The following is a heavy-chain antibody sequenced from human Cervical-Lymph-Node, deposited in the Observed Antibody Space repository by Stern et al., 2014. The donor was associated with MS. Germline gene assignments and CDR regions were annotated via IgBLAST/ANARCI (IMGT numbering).Heavy chain of an antibody. Sequence: VQLVQSGAEVKKPGASMNVSCKTSGGTFSSSYAITWMRQAPGQGLEWMGRILPILGLANYAQKFQGRVFITADKSTSTTYLELSSLRSEDTAVYYCARGVVSNRAAATLHNLFDPWGQGTLVTVSS. D-gene: IGHD2-15*01. CDR1: GGTFSSSYA. CDR3: ARGVVSNRAAATLHNLFDP. J-gene: IGHJ5*02. CDR2: ILPILGLA. V-gene: IGHV1-69*04.